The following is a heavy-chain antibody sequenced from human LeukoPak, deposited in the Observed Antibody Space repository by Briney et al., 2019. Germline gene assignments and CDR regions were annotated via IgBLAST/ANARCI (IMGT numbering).Heavy chain of an antibody. V-gene: IGHV3-21*01. CDR2: ITSSGSYI. CDR3: ARAEALKFRDFDY. Sequence: GGSLRLSCAASGFTFSNYSMNWVRQAPGKGVEWVSSITSSGSYIYYADSVKGRFTISRDNARNSLYLQMNSLRAEDTAIYYCARAEALKFRDFDYWGQGTLVTVSS. J-gene: IGHJ4*02. CDR1: GFTFSNYS.